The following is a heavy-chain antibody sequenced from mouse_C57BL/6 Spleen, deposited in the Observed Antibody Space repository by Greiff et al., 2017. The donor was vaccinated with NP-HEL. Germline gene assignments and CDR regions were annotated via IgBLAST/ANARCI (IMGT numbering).Heavy chain of an antibody. V-gene: IGHV1-52*01. J-gene: IGHJ2*01. CDR2: IDPSGSET. Sequence: QVQLQQPGAELVRPGSSVKLSCKASGYTFTSYWMHWVKQRPIQGLEWIGNIDPSGSETHYNQKFKNKATLTVDKSSSTAYMQLSSLTSEDSAVYYCARSATPHFDYWGQGTTLTVSS. CDR3: ARSATPHFDY. CDR1: GYTFTSYW.